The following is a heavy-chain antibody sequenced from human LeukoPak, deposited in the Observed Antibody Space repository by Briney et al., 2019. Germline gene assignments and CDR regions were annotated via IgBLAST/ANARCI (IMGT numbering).Heavy chain of an antibody. V-gene: IGHV4-34*01. CDR2: INHSGST. Sequence: SETLSLTCAVYGGSFSGYYWSWIRQPPGKGLEWIGEINHSGSTNYNPSLKSRVTISVDTSKNQFSLKLSSVTAADTAVYYCARGDYGGKFDYWGQGTLVTVSS. CDR3: ARGDYGGKFDY. CDR1: GGSFSGYY. J-gene: IGHJ4*02. D-gene: IGHD4-23*01.